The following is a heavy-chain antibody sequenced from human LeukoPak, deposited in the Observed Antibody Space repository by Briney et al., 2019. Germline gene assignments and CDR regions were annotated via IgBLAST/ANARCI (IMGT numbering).Heavy chain of an antibody. V-gene: IGHV4-34*01. D-gene: IGHD3-22*01. Sequence: SETLSLTCAIYSESFSGYFWSWIRQPPGKGLEWIGEINYSGSTNYNPSLKSRVTISVDTSKNQFSLKLSSVTAADTAVYYCARASSITMIVGPSGGWFDPWGQGTLVTVSS. J-gene: IGHJ5*02. CDR3: ARASSITMIVGPSGGWFDP. CDR1: SESFSGYF. CDR2: INYSGST.